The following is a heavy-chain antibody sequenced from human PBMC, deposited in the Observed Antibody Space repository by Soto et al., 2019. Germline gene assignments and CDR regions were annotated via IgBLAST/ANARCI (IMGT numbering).Heavy chain of an antibody. CDR2: INHSGST. CDR3: ARSGYWRVVGYFDY. CDR1: GGSFSGYY. V-gene: IGHV4-34*01. D-gene: IGHD3-22*01. Sequence: QVQLQQWGAGLLKPSETLSLTCAVYGGSFSGYYWSWIRQPPGKGLEWIGEINHSGSTNYNPSLKSRVTISVDTSKNQFSLKLSSVTAADTAVYYCARSGYWRVVGYFDYWGQGTLVTVSS. J-gene: IGHJ4*02.